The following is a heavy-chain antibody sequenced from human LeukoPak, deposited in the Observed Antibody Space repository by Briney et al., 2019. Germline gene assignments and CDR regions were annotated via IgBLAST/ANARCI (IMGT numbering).Heavy chain of an antibody. CDR3: ARDRGTTVTVFDY. CDR2: INPSGGST. CDR1: AYTFTSYY. V-gene: IGHV1-46*01. J-gene: IGHJ4*02. Sequence: RASVKVSCKASAYTFTSYYMHWVRQAPGQGLEWMGIINPSGGSTSYAQKFQGRVTMTRDMSTSTVYMELSSLRSEDTAVYYCARDRGTTVTVFDYWGQGTLVTVSS. D-gene: IGHD4-17*01.